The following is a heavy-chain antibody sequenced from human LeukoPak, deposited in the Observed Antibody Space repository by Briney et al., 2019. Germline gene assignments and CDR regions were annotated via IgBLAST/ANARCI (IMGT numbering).Heavy chain of an antibody. CDR3: ARAPSGCGGSCPFDN. Sequence: SDTLSLTCTVSDGSLSRSFWSWTRQPAGKGLEWIGCIYTSGRTNYNTSLKSRATMSLDTSNNQFSLKLTSVTAADTAVYYCARAPSGCGGSCPFDNWGQGTLVTVSS. CDR2: IYTSGRT. D-gene: IGHD2-15*01. V-gene: IGHV4-4*07. CDR1: DGSLSRSF. J-gene: IGHJ4*02.